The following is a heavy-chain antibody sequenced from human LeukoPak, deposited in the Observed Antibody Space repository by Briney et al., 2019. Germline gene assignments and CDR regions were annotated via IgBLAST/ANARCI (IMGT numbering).Heavy chain of an antibody. CDR2: IFHSGAT. D-gene: IGHD6-19*01. J-gene: IGHJ4*02. Sequence: KPSETLSLTCTVSGGSIGIYFWSWVRQPPGKGLEWIGYIFHSGATNYNPSLKSRPTIYVDTSKSQFSLKLSSVTAADTAVYYCARLSGAVAVDYWGQGTLVTVSS. V-gene: IGHV4-59*08. CDR1: GGSIGIYF. CDR3: ARLSGAVAVDY.